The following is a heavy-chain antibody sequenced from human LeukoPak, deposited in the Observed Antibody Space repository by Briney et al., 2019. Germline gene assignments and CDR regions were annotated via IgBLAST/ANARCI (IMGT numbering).Heavy chain of an antibody. Sequence: SETLSLTCSVSIDSITTSSYYWSWLRQPPGKGLEWIASFYYGKDPYYNPSLKSQVTISVDTSKNQFSLKLTSVTAADAAMYYCTRHFWFGQLHYWGRGTLVAVSP. CDR3: TRHFWFGQLHY. CDR1: IDSITTSSYY. D-gene: IGHD3-10*01. V-gene: IGHV4-39*01. CDR2: FYYGKDP. J-gene: IGHJ4*02.